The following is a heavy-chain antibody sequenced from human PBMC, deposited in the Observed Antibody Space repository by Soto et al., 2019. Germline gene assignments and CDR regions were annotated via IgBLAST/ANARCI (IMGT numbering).Heavy chain of an antibody. J-gene: IGHJ4*02. CDR2: ISAYNGNT. D-gene: IGHD1-20*01. V-gene: IGHV1-18*01. Sequence: QVQLVQSGAEVKKPGATVKVSCKASGYTFTSYGISWVRQAPGQGLEWMGWISAYNGNTNYAQKLQGRVTMTTDTSTSTVSMEMRSLRSDDTAVYYCARWRGYNYYYYVSDYWGQGTLVTVSS. CDR1: GYTFTSYG. CDR3: ARWRGYNYYYYVSDY.